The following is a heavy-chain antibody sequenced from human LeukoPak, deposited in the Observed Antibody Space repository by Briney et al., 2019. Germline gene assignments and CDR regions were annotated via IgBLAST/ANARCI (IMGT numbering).Heavy chain of an antibody. CDR1: GFTVSSNY. V-gene: IGHV3-66*01. CDR3: ASSRQLTFDY. J-gene: IGHJ4*02. D-gene: IGHD2-2*01. Sequence: GGSLRLSCAASGFTVSSNYMSWVGQAPGKGLEWVSVMYSGGSTYYADSVKGRFTISRDNSKNTLYLQMNSLRAEDTAVYYCASSRQLTFDYWGQGTLVTVSS. CDR2: MYSGGST.